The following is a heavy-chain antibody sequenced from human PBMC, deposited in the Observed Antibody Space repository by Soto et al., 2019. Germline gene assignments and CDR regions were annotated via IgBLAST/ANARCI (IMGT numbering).Heavy chain of an antibody. CDR3: ARLGDYGSGSY. D-gene: IGHD3-10*01. Sequence: EVHLVESGGDLVQPGGSLRLSCAASGFSFSSFSMNWVRQAPGKGLEWVSCISGSGTTTYYADSVKGRFTISRDNAKNSLYLQMNSLQAEDTAVYYCARLGDYGSGSYWGQGTLVTVSS. V-gene: IGHV3-48*04. CDR2: ISGSGTTT. J-gene: IGHJ4*02. CDR1: GFSFSSFS.